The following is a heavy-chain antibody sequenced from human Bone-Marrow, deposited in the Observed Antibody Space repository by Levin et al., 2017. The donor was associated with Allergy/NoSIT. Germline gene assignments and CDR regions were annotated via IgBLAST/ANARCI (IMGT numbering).Heavy chain of an antibody. V-gene: IGHV3-23*01. D-gene: IGHD2-15*01. CDR2: ISGSGGST. Sequence: GGSLRLSCAASGFTFSSYAMSWVRQAPGKGLEWVSAISGSGGSTYYADSVKGRFTISRDNSKNTLYLQMNSLRAEDTAVYYCAKGSDIVVVVAATLLGYWGQGTLVTVSS. J-gene: IGHJ4*02. CDR1: GFTFSSYA. CDR3: AKGSDIVVVVAATLLGY.